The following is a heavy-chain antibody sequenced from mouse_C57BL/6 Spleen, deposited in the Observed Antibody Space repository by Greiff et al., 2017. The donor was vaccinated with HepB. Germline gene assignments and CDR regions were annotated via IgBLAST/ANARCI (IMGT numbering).Heavy chain of an antibody. CDR1: GYTFTDYY. D-gene: IGHD1-1*01. Sequence: VQLQQSGPVLVKPGASVKMSCKASGYTFTDYYMNWVKQSHGESLEWLGVINPYNGGTSYNQKFKGKATLTVDKSSSTAYMELNSLTSEDSAVYYCARSGTTVGARAMDDGGQGTSVTVSS. J-gene: IGHJ4*01. V-gene: IGHV1-19*01. CDR2: INPYNGGT. CDR3: ARSGTTVGARAMDD.